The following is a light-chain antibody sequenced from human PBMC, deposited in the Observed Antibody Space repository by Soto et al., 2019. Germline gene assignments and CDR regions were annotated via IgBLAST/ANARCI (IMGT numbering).Light chain of an antibody. CDR2: EVS. Sequence: QSALTQPASVSGTPGQSITISCTGSNSDVGLYDFVSWYQHHPGRAPKLIVSEVSHRPSGISNRFSGSKSGNTASLTISGRQSDDEADYYCISYTSHDVRYVFGTGTKLTVL. CDR3: ISYTSHDVRYV. J-gene: IGLJ1*01. CDR1: NSDVGLYDF. V-gene: IGLV2-14*01.